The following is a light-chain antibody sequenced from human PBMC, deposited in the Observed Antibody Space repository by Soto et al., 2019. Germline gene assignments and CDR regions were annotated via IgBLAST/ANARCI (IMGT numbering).Light chain of an antibody. CDR3: QQYNNWPPYT. Sequence: EIVLTQSPATLSLSPGERATLSCRASQSVTSFLAWYQQKPGQAPRLLIYDASHRTAGIPARFSGSGSGTDFTLTISSLEPEDFAVYYCQQYNNWPPYTFGQGTKLEIK. CDR2: DAS. CDR1: QSVTSF. J-gene: IGKJ2*01. V-gene: IGKV3-11*01.